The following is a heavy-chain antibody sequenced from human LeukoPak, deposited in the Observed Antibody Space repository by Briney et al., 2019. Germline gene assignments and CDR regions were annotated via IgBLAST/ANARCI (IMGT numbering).Heavy chain of an antibody. D-gene: IGHD2-15*01. J-gene: IGHJ4*02. CDR2: IYHSGST. Sequence: SETLSLTCTVSGGSISSGGYYWSWIRQPPGKGLEWIGYIYHSGSTYYNPSLKSRVTISVDRSKNQFSLKLSSVTAADTAVYYCARVCSGGTCLDYWGQGTLVTVSS. CDR3: ARVCSGGTCLDY. V-gene: IGHV4-30-2*01. CDR1: GGSISSGGYY.